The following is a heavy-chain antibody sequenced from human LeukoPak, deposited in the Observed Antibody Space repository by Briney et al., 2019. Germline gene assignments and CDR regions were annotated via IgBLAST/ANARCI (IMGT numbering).Heavy chain of an antibody. Sequence: SETLSLTCTVSGGSISSYYWSWIRQPPGKGLDWIGYIYSGSTNYNPSLKSRVTISVDTSKNQFSLKVRSVTAADTALYYCARDVGRGLDYWGQGTLVTVSS. CDR1: GGSISSYY. J-gene: IGHJ4*02. CDR2: IYSGST. V-gene: IGHV4-59*01. D-gene: IGHD2-15*01. CDR3: ARDVGRGLDY.